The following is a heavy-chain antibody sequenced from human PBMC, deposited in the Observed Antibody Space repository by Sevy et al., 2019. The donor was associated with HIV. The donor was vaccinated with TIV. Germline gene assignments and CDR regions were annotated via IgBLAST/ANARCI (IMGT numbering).Heavy chain of an antibody. CDR2: ISSSSSTM. D-gene: IGHD1-26*01. CDR3: AKDVGATGGDAFDI. J-gene: IGHJ3*02. Sequence: GGSLRLSCAASEFSFSSYSMNWVRQAPGQGLEWVSYISSSSSTMYYADSVKGRFTISRDNAKNSLYLQMNTLRAEDTAVYYCAKDVGATGGDAFDIWGQGTLVTVS. CDR1: EFSFSSYS. V-gene: IGHV3-48*01.